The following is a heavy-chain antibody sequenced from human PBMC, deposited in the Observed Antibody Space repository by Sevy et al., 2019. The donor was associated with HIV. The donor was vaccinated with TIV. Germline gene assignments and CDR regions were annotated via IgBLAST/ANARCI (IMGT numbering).Heavy chain of an antibody. V-gene: IGHV4-30-4*08. CDR2: IHYTGST. J-gene: IGHJ6*02. Sequence: SETLSLTCSVSGVSIISGDYYLSWVRQPPGRGLEWIGYIHYTGSTDYNPSLESRVTISVDTSKNQFPLKLTSVTAADTAVYYCARDEGDYGDKSYYYGMDVWGRRTTVTVSS. D-gene: IGHD4-17*01. CDR3: ARDEGDYGDKSYYYGMDV. CDR1: GVSIISGDYY.